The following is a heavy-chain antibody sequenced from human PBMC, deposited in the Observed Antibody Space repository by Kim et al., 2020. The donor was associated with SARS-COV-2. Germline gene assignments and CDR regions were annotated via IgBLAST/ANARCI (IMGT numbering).Heavy chain of an antibody. D-gene: IGHD3-10*01. J-gene: IGHJ1*01. CDR3: ARDLGGYYGSGGDH. V-gene: IGHV3-30*14. Sequence: GDAAKDRFTISRDNSKNTLNLQKNSLTPGDTAMYYCARDLGGYYGSGGDHWGQGTLVTVSS.